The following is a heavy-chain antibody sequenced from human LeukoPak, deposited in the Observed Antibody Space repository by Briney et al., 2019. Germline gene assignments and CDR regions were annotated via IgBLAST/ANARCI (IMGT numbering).Heavy chain of an antibody. CDR2: IKEDGSEK. V-gene: IGHV3-7*01. CDR3: ASGRQLGY. CDR1: GFTFSNYW. J-gene: IGHJ4*02. D-gene: IGHD6-13*01. Sequence: GGSLRLSRAASGFTFSNYWMSWVRQAPGKGLEWVANIKEDGSEKYYVDSVKGRFTISRDNARSSLYLQMNSLRAEDTAVYYCASGRQLGYWGQGTLVTVSS.